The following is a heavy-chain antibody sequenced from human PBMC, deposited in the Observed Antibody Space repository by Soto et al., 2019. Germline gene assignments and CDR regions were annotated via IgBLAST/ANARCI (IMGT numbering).Heavy chain of an antibody. CDR3: AKGKTMIKAAAFVC. CDR2: IIAGRSRE. V-gene: IGHV3-23*01. J-gene: IGHJ4*02. Sequence: LILSCAASGFTLRSFARGWVRQAPGEVLELVSEIIAGRSRESYADPVRSRFAISIDNSKNMLFPQMNSLSSVATAIYYCAKGKTMIKAAAFVCWGQRAL. CDR1: GFTLRSFA. D-gene: IGHD2-15*01.